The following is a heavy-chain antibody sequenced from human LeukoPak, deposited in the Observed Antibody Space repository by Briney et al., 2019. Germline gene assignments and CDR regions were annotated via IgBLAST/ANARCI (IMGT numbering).Heavy chain of an antibody. CDR2: IDSDDGST. V-gene: IGHV3-74*01. CDR3: LVILTEPTSPSPDGLDI. CDR1: GFTFSRDW. Sequence: GGSLRLSCAASGFTFSRDWMHWVRHVPGKGLVWVSRIDSDDGSTSYADSVRGRFTISRDNAKKTLYLQMNSLRVEDTAVYYCLVILTEPTSPSPDGLDIWGQGTMVTVSS. D-gene: IGHD2-15*01. J-gene: IGHJ3*02.